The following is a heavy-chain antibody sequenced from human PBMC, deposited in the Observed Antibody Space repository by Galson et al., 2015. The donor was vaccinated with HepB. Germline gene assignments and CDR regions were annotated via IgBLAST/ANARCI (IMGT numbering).Heavy chain of an antibody. CDR3: ARDGGGYSLDV. J-gene: IGHJ6*02. CDR2: ISSSSDTI. CDR1: GFTFIGYT. V-gene: IGHV3-48*02. Sequence: SLRLSCAPSGFTFIGYTMNWVRQAPGKGLDWISYISSSSDTIYYADSVRGRYTISRDNAKNSLYLQMNILGDEDSAVYYCARDGGGYSLDVWGRGTTATVSS. D-gene: IGHD3-10*01.